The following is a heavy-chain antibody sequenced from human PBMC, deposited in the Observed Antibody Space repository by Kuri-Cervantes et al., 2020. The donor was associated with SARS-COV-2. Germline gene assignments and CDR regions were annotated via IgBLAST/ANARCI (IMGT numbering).Heavy chain of an antibody. D-gene: IGHD2-21*02. Sequence: SVKVSCKASVGTFSSYAISWVRQAPGQGLEWMGRIIPILGTANYARKFQGRVTITADKSTSTAYMELSSLRSEDTAVYYCARTAKTGQLRDYWGQGTLVTVSS. CDR1: VGTFSSYA. CDR3: ARTAKTGQLRDY. V-gene: IGHV1-69*04. J-gene: IGHJ4*02. CDR2: IIPILGTA.